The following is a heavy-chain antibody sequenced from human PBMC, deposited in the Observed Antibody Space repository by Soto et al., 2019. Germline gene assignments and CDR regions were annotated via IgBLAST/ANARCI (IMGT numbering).Heavy chain of an antibody. Sequence: SETLSLTCAVSGGSISSSNWWRWVRQPPGKGLEWIGEIYHSGSTNYNPSLKSRVTISVDKSKNQFSLKLSSVTAADTAAYYCARRRDAYYDDSSGYYGGYYFDYWGQGALVTVSS. V-gene: IGHV4-4*02. J-gene: IGHJ4*02. CDR1: GGSISSSNW. CDR3: ARRRDAYYDDSSGYYGGYYFDY. CDR2: IYHSGST. D-gene: IGHD3-22*01.